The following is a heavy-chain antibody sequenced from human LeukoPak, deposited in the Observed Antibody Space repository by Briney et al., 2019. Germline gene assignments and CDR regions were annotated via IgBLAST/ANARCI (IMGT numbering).Heavy chain of an antibody. Sequence: ASVKVSCKASGYTFTSYDINWVRQAAGQGLEWMGWMNPNSGNTVYAQKFQGRVTITRNTSISTAYMELSSLRSEDTAVYYCARGEWELNAFDIWGQGTMVTVSS. CDR3: ARGEWELNAFDI. CDR2: MNPNSGNT. CDR1: GYTFTSYD. V-gene: IGHV1-8*03. D-gene: IGHD1-26*01. J-gene: IGHJ3*02.